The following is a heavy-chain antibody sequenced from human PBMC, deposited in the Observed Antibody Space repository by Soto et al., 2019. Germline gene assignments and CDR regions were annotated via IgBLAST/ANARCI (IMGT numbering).Heavy chain of an antibody. V-gene: IGHV3-30*19. J-gene: IGHJ1*01. D-gene: IGHD3-16*01. CDR1: GFTFRSYV. CDR3: ARWGTTGGLDV. Sequence: QVQLVESGGGVVQPGTSLRVSCVGSGFTFRSYVIHWVRQAPGKGLEWVALTSYDGSDKYYGDSVRGRFTISRDNSRKKVDLQMYVLRPEDTSVYYSARWGTTGGLDVWGQGTLVSV. CDR2: TSYDGSDK.